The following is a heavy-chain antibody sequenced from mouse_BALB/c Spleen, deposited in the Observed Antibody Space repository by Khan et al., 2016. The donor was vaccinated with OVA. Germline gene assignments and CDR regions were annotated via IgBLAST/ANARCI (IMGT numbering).Heavy chain of an antibody. CDR2: ITYSGNT. J-gene: IGHJ4*01. CDR1: GDSITSGF. D-gene: IGHD1-1*01. CDR3: ARSYGSWAMDY. V-gene: IGHV3-8*02. Sequence: EVQLQESGPRLVQPSQTLSLTCSVTGDSITSGFWNWIRKFPGNKFEYLGYITYSGNTYYNPSLKSRISITRDTSKSQYYLQLNSVTTEDTATYYCARSYGSWAMDYWGQGTSVTVSS.